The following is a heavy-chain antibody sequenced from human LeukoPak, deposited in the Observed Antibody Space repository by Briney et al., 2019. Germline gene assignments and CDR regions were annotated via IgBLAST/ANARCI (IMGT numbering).Heavy chain of an antibody. CDR1: GFTFSNYG. Sequence: GRSLRLSCAASGFTFSNYGMHWGRQAPGRGLEWVAVIWYDGSTKYYADSVKGRFTISRDNSKNMLYLQMNSLRAEDTAVYYCAANFDFWGQGTLVTVSS. V-gene: IGHV3-33*01. J-gene: IGHJ4*02. CDR2: IWYDGSTK. CDR3: AANFDF.